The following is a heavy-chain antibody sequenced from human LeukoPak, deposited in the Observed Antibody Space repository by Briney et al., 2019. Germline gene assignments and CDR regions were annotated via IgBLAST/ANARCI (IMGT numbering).Heavy chain of an antibody. Sequence: GASVKVSCKSSGYTFSTYSINWVRQAPGQGLEWMGWISPYNGNTHYVQNFQGRVTMTADTSTTTAYMELRSLRSDDTAVYYCARESSGILGRPQRFDYWGHGTLVTVSS. V-gene: IGHV1-18*01. J-gene: IGHJ4*01. CDR2: ISPYNGNT. D-gene: IGHD6-6*01. CDR3: ARESSGILGRPQRFDY. CDR1: GYTFSTYS.